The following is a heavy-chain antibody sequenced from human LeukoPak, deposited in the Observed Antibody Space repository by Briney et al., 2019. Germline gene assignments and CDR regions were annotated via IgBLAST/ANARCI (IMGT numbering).Heavy chain of an antibody. CDR1: GYSISSDSY. CDR3: ARQGNYHDFWDAFDI. J-gene: IGHJ3*02. V-gene: IGHV4-38-2*01. CDR2: SYHSGST. Sequence: SETLSLSCAVSGYSISSDSYWGWLRQPPGKRLELTASSYHSGSTYYKHSLKSRVTISVDKSKNKFYLQLGSVPAADAAVYYFARQGNYHDFWDAFDIWGQGTMVTVSS. D-gene: IGHD3-3*01.